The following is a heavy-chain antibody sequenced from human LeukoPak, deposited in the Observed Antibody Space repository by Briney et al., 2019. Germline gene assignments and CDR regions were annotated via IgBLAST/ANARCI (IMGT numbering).Heavy chain of an antibody. J-gene: IGHJ4*02. V-gene: IGHV4-38-2*01. Sequence: SETLSLTCAVYGGSFSGYYWGWIRQPPGKGLEWIGSIYHSGSTYYNPSLKSRVTISVDTSKNQFSLKLSSVTAADTAVYYCARGVELVGQWLVTSGHFDYWGQGTLVTVSS. D-gene: IGHD6-19*01. CDR3: ARGVELVGQWLVTSGHFDY. CDR2: IYHSGST. CDR1: GGSFSGYY.